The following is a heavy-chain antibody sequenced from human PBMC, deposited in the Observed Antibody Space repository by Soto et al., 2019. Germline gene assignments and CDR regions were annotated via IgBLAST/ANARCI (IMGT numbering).Heavy chain of an antibody. CDR1: GGTFSSYA. J-gene: IGHJ6*02. CDR2: IIPIFGTA. Sequence: QVLLVQSGAEVKKPGSSVKVSCKASGGTFSSYAISWVRQAPGQGLEWMGGIIPIFGTANYAQKFQGRVTITADESTSTAYMEVSSLRSEDTAVYYCARNFGVVTPAYYGMDVWGQGTTVTVSS. D-gene: IGHD3-3*01. V-gene: IGHV1-69*01. CDR3: ARNFGVVTPAYYGMDV.